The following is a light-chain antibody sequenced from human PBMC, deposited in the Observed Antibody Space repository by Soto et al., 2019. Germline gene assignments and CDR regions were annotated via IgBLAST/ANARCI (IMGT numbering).Light chain of an antibody. J-gene: IGKJ2*01. Sequence: EIVMTQSPATLSVSPGESATLSCRASQSVSTTLAWYQQKPGQAPRLLIYGASTRATGIPARFSGSGSETEFTLTISSLQSEDSAVYYCQQYNDWRMYTFGQETNLEIK. CDR2: GAS. CDR1: QSVSTT. CDR3: QQYNDWRMYT. V-gene: IGKV3-15*01.